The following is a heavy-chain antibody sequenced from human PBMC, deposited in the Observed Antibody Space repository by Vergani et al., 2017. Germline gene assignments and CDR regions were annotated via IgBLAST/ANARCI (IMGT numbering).Heavy chain of an antibody. CDR1: GFTFDDYA. V-gene: IGHV3-9*01. Sequence: EVQLVESGGGLVQPGRSLRLSCAASGFTFDDYAMHWVRQAPGKGLEWVSGINWNSDSIAYADSVKGRFTISRDNAKNSLYLQMNSLRAEDTALYYCVKYIAASGNYGYFALWGRGTLVTVSS. CDR2: INWNSDSI. D-gene: IGHD6-13*01. CDR3: VKYIAASGNYGYFAL. J-gene: IGHJ2*01.